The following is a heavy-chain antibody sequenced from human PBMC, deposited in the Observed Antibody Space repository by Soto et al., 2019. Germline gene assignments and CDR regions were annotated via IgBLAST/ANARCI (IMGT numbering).Heavy chain of an antibody. V-gene: IGHV4-59*08. D-gene: IGHD2-2*01. CDR2: IYNSGST. CDR1: GGSISGYH. J-gene: IGHJ5*02. CDR3: ARTPTGYCISTSCQNWFDP. Sequence: SETLFLTCSISGGSISGYHWNWIRQTPGKGVEWIGYIYNSGSTNYNPSLKSRVTISVDTSKNQFSLKLSSVTAADTAVYYCARTPTGYCISTSCQNWFDPWGQGALVTVSS.